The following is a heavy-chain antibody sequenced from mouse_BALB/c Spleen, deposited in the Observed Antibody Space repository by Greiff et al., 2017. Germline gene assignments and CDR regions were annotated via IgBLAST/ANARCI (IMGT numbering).Heavy chain of an antibody. Sequence: VQLQQPGAELVRPGASVKLSCKASGYSFTSYWMNWVKQRPGQGLEWIGMIHPPDSDTRLNQKFKDKATLTVDKSSSTAYMQLSSPTSEDSAVYYCARSNAAWFAYWGQGTLVTVSA. CDR1: GYSFTSYW. CDR3: ARSNAAWFAY. J-gene: IGHJ3*01. V-gene: IGHV1-74*01. CDR2: IHPPDSDT.